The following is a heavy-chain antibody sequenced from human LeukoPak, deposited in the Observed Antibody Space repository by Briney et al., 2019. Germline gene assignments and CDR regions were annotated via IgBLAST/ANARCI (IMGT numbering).Heavy chain of an antibody. J-gene: IGHJ3*02. CDR3: ARQTRHGDYPSVHDDAFDI. V-gene: IGHV4-30-4*01. D-gene: IGHD4-17*01. CDR1: GGSISSGDYY. CDR2: IYYSGST. Sequence: SETLSLTYTVSGGSISSGDYYWSWIRQPPGKGLEWIGYIYYSGSTYYNPSLKSRVTISVDTFKNQFSLKLSSVTAADTAVYYCARQTRHGDYPSVHDDAFDIWGQGTMVTVSS.